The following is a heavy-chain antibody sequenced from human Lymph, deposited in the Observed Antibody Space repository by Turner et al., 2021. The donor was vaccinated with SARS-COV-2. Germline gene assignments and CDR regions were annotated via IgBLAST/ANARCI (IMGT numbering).Heavy chain of an antibody. Sequence: EVQLVESGGGLVQPGRSLRLSCAASGFTFDEYVMHWVRQGPGKGLGGVSGISWNSGRIGYAESGKGRFNISRDNAKNSLYLQMNSLRAEDTALYYCAKGRRFGMDVWGQGTTVTVSS. V-gene: IGHV3-9*01. CDR3: AKGRRFGMDV. CDR1: GFTFDEYV. CDR2: ISWNSGRI. J-gene: IGHJ6*02.